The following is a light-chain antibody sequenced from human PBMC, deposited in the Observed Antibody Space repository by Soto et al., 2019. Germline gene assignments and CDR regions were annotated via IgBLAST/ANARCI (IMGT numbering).Light chain of an antibody. V-gene: IGLV2-14*01. CDR2: EVT. Sequence: QSALTQPASVSGSPGQSITISCTGTSSDIGGFNYVSWYRQHPGKAPKLMIYEVTNRPSGVSNRFSGSKPGNTASLTISGLQAEDEADYYCSSYTSSSTPCVFGTGTKVTVL. CDR3: SSYTSSSTPCV. J-gene: IGLJ1*01. CDR1: SSDIGGFNY.